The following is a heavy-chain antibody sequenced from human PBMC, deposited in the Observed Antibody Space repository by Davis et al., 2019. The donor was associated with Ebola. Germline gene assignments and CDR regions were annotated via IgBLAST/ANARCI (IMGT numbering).Heavy chain of an antibody. J-gene: IGHJ6*02. D-gene: IGHD4-17*01. V-gene: IGHV4-39*07. Sequence: SETLSLTCTVSGGSISSSSYYWGWIRQPPGKGLEWIGSIYYSGSTNYNPSLKSRVTISVDKSKNQFSLKLSSVTAADTAVYYCASPDYGYYYYGRDVWGQGTTVTVSS. CDR1: GGSISSSSYY. CDR3: ASPDYGYYYYGRDV. CDR2: IYYSGST.